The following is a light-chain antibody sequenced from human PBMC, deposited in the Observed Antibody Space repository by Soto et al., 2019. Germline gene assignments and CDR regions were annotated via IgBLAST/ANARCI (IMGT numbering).Light chain of an antibody. CDR3: QQYNNWPRT. CDR1: QSVSSN. J-gene: IGKJ1*01. Sequence: EIVMTQSPATLSVSPGERATLSRRASQSVSSNLAWYQQKPGQAPRLLIYGASTRATGIPARFSGSGSGTGFTLTISSLQSEDFAVYYCQQYNNWPRTFGQGTKVDIK. V-gene: IGKV3-15*01. CDR2: GAS.